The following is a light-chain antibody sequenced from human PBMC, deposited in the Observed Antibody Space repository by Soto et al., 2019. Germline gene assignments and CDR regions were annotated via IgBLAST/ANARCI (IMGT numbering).Light chain of an antibody. CDR2: DVN. Sequence: QSALTQPASVSGSPGQSITISCTGTSSDIGGYNYVSWFQQHPGKAPKLIIYDVNNRPSGVSNRFSGSKSGTTASLAISGLQAEYEAEYFCSSYAGTNTLVLFGGGTQLTVL. J-gene: IGLJ3*02. CDR3: SSYAGTNTLVL. CDR1: SSDIGGYNY. V-gene: IGLV2-14*01.